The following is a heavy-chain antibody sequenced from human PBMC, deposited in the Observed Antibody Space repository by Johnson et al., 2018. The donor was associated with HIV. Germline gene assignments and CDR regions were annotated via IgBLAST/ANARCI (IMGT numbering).Heavy chain of an antibody. CDR3: VRDGGSGWLLERDSFDI. CDR1: GFTFDDYG. J-gene: IGHJ3*02. CDR2: INWNGGST. D-gene: IGHD6-19*01. V-gene: IGHV3-20*04. Sequence: VQLVESGGGVVRPGRSLRLSCAASGFTFDDYGMTWVRQPPGKGLEWVSGINWNGGSTGYADSVKGRFTISRDNAKNSLYLQMNSLRAEDPAVYYCVRDGGSGWLLERDSFDIWGQGTMVTVSS.